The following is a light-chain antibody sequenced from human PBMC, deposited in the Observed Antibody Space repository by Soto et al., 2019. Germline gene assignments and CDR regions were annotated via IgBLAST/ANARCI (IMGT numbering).Light chain of an antibody. CDR3: QQYVASQT. V-gene: IGKV3-20*01. CDR1: QSVSSSH. Sequence: EIVLTQFPGTLSLSPGERATLFCRASQSVSSSHLAWYQQKVGQAPRLLIYGASSRATGIPDRFSGSGSGTDFTLTISRLEPEDFAVYYCQQYVASQTFGQGTKVEIK. CDR2: GAS. J-gene: IGKJ1*01.